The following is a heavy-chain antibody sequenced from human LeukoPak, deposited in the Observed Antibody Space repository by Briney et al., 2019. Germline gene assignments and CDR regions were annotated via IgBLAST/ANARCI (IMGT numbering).Heavy chain of an antibody. CDR3: AKEGGQGVYYFDY. Sequence: GGSLRLSCAASGFTVSSNYMSWVRQAPGKGLEWVSVIYSGGSTYYEDSVKGRFTISRDNSKNTLYLQMNSLRAEDTAVYYCAKEGGQGVYYFDYWGQGTLVTVSS. D-gene: IGHD2-15*01. J-gene: IGHJ4*02. V-gene: IGHV3-53*01. CDR2: IYSGGST. CDR1: GFTVSSNY.